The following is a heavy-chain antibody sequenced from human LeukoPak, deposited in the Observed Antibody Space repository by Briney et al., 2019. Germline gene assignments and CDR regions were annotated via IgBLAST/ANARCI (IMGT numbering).Heavy chain of an antibody. CDR1: GFTFDDYG. CDR2: INWNGGST. J-gene: IGHJ4*02. D-gene: IGHD5-18*01. Sequence: PGGSLRLSCAASGFTFDDYGMSWVRQAPGKGLEWVSGINWNGGSTGYADSVKGRFTISRDNAKNSLYLQMNSLRAEDTALYYCARVGGYSYGLDYFDYWGQGTLVTVSS. V-gene: IGHV3-20*04. CDR3: ARVGGYSYGLDYFDY.